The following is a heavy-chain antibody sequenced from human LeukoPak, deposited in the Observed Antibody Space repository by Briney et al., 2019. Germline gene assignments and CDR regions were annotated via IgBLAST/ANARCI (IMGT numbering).Heavy chain of an antibody. D-gene: IGHD6-19*01. CDR3: ASWVLGSGWYAAFDI. V-gene: IGHV1-18*01. CDR1: GYTFTSYG. J-gene: IGHJ3*02. CDR2: ISAYNGNT. Sequence: ASVKVSCKASGYTFTSYGISWVRQAPGQGLEWMGWISAYNGNTNYAQKLQGRVTMTTDTSTSTAHMELRSLRSDDTAVYYCASWVLGSGWYAAFDIWGQGTMVTVSS.